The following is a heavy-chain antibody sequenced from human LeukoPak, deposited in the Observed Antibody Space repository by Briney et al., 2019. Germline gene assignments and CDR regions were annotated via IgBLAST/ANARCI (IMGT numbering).Heavy chain of an antibody. Sequence: GGSLRLSCAASGFNFSRYAMSWVRQAPGKGLEWVSGVSGSGDNTNYADSVKGRFTISRDNSKNTLYLQMNTLRVEDTAVYYCAKDRNSVGSSCNYWGQGTLVTVSS. D-gene: IGHD6-6*01. V-gene: IGHV3-23*01. CDR3: AKDRNSVGSSCNY. J-gene: IGHJ4*02. CDR2: VSGSGDNT. CDR1: GFNFSRYA.